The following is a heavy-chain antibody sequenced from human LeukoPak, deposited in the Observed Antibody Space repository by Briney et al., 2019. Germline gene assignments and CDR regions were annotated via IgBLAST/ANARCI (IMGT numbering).Heavy chain of an antibody. Sequence: QSGGSLRLSCAVSGITLSNYGMSWVRQAPGKGLEWVAGISGSGGSTNYADSVKGRFTISRDSPKNTLYLQMNSLRAEDTAVYFCAKRGVVIRVILVGFHKEAYYFDSWGQGALVTVSS. CDR2: ISGSGGST. D-gene: IGHD3-22*01. CDR1: GITLSNYG. CDR3: AKRGVVIRVILVGFHKEAYYFDS. J-gene: IGHJ4*02. V-gene: IGHV3-23*01.